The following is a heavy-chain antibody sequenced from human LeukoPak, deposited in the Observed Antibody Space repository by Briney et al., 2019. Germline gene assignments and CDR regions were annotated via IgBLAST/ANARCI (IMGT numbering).Heavy chain of an antibody. J-gene: IGHJ4*02. Sequence: GESLKISCQDSGYSFTSYWIGWVRQMPGKGLEWMGIIYPGDSDTRYSPSFQGQVTISADRSISTAYLQWSSLKASDTAMYYCARHMTEYSSSSFLGYWGQGTLVTVSS. CDR1: GYSFTSYW. D-gene: IGHD6-6*01. CDR2: IYPGDSDT. V-gene: IGHV5-51*01. CDR3: ARHMTEYSSSSFLGY.